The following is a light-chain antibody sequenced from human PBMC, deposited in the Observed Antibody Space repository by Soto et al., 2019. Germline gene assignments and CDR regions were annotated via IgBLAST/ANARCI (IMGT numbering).Light chain of an antibody. CDR1: QSVSSY. CDR2: DVS. J-gene: IGKJ4*01. CDR3: QQRGT. Sequence: EFVLTQSPATLSLSPGEGATLSCRASQSVSSYLAWYQQKPGQAPRLLIYDVSNRATGIPARFSGSGSGTDFTLTIRSLEPEDFAVYYCQQRGTFGGGTKVDIK. V-gene: IGKV3-11*01.